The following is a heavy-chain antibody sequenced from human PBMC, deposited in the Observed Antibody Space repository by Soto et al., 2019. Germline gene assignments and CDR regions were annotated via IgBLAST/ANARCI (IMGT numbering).Heavy chain of an antibody. Sequence: GGSLRLSCAASGFTFSSYAMSWVRQAPGKGLEWVSGISGRGDVTYYVDSVKGRFTISRDNSKNTLYLQMSSLRAGDTAVYFCAKHEGIPTVTPFNVWGQGTLVTVAS. D-gene: IGHD4-17*01. CDR3: AKHEGIPTVTPFNV. CDR1: GFTFSSYA. V-gene: IGHV3-23*01. CDR2: ISGRGDVT. J-gene: IGHJ4*02.